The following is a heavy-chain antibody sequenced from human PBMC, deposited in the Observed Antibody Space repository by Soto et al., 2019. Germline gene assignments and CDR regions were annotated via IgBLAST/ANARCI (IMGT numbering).Heavy chain of an antibody. CDR1: GYTFSTYY. V-gene: IGHV1-46*01. CDR3: ARGRPQATTEFDY. D-gene: IGHD1-26*01. Sequence: ASVNVYGKASGYTFSTYYIPWVRQAPVQGLEWMGIINPSGGSKIYSQMFQGRVTMTGDTSTTTFYMELSSLRSEDTAVYYCARGRPQATTEFDYWG. CDR2: INPSGGSK. J-gene: IGHJ4*01.